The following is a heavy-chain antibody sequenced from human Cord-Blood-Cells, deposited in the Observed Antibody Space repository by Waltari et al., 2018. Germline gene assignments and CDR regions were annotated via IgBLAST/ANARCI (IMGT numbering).Heavy chain of an antibody. CDR2: IYYSGST. J-gene: IGHJ5*02. CDR3: ASSSGWYEYNWFDP. D-gene: IGHD6-19*01. V-gene: IGHV4-31*03. Sequence: QVQLQESGPGLVKPSQTLSLTCTVSGGSTSSGGYYWSWIRSHPGKGLEWIGYIYYSGSTYYNPSLKGRVTISVDTSKNQFSLKLSSVTAADTAVYYCASSSGWYEYNWFDPWGQGTLVTVSS. CDR1: GGSTSSGGYY.